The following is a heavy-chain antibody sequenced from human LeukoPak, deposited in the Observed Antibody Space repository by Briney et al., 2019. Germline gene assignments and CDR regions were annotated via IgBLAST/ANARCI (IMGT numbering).Heavy chain of an antibody. D-gene: IGHD7-27*01. CDR2: IKEDGSEK. CDR3: ATLWAYTSWGGDY. V-gene: IGHV3-7*01. Sequence: GGSLRLSCAASGFTFSTSWMNWVRQTPGKGREWVASIKEDGSEKYYLDSVEGRFTISRDNIKNSLYLQMNSLRDEDTAVYYCATLWAYTSWGGDYWGQGTLVTVSS. CDR1: GFTFSTSW. J-gene: IGHJ4*02.